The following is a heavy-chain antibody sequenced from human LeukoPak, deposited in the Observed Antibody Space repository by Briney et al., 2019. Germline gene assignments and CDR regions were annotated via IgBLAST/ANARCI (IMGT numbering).Heavy chain of an antibody. D-gene: IGHD4-23*01. Sequence: GGSLRLSCATSGFTFSSYWMHWVRQAPGKGLEWVGRTRNKADSYTTVYAASVNGRFTISRDDSKSSLYLQMNSLKTEDTAVYYCSRGGLYGGSSAFDYWGQGTLVTVSS. J-gene: IGHJ4*02. CDR2: TRNKADSYTT. CDR1: GFTFSSYW. CDR3: SRGGLYGGSSAFDY. V-gene: IGHV3-72*01.